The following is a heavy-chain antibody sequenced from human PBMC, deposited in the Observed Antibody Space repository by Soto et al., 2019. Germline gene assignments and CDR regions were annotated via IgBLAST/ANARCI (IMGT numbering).Heavy chain of an antibody. CDR1: GYTLTTYG. CDR2: ISAYNGKN. CDR3: ARGPPTSCSGGSCYSHYFDY. Sequence: QVQLVQSGAEVKKPGASMKVSCKASGYTLTTYGISWVRQAPGQGLEWMGWISAYNGKNNYAQKFQGRVTMTTDTSTSIAYMALRSLRSDDTAVYYCARGPPTSCSGGSCYSHYFDYWGQGTLVTVSS. J-gene: IGHJ4*02. D-gene: IGHD2-15*01. V-gene: IGHV1-18*01.